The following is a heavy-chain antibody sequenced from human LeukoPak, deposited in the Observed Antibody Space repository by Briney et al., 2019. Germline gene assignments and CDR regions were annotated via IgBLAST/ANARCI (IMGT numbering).Heavy chain of an antibody. J-gene: IGHJ4*02. Sequence: PSETLSLTCTVSGGSISSYYWGWIRQPPGKGLEWIGSIYYSGSTYYNPSLKSRVTISVDTSKNQFSLKLSSVTAADTAVYYCARDPTYYYGSGSYGVSGGSLFDYWGQGALVTVSS. CDR2: IYYSGST. V-gene: IGHV4-39*07. CDR3: ARDPTYYYGSGSYGVSGGSLFDY. D-gene: IGHD3-10*01. CDR1: GGSISSYY.